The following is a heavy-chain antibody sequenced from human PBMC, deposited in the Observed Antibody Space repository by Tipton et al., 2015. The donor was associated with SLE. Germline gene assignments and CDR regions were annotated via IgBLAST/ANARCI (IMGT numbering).Heavy chain of an antibody. CDR2: IYYSGST. CDR1: GGSISSHY. J-gene: IGHJ2*01. D-gene: IGHD3-3*01. V-gene: IGHV4-59*08. CDR3: ARARTIFGVADLGWYFDL. Sequence: TLSLTCTVSGGSISSHYWSWIRQPPGKGLEWIGYIYYSGSTNYNPSLKSRVTISVDTSKNQFSLKLSSVTAADTAVYYCARARTIFGVADLGWYFDLWGRGTLVTVSS.